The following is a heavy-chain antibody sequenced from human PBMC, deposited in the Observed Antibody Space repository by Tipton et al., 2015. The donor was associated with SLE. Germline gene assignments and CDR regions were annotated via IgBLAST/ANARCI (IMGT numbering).Heavy chain of an antibody. CDR2: IYYRGNT. CDR3: ARGRGYATTGAVYYFDY. CDR1: GGSISSHY. Sequence: TLSLTCTVSGGSISSHYWSWFRQPPGKGLEWIGYIYYRGNTKYSPSLKSRVTISLDTSRTQFSLKLSSVTAADTAVYYCARGRGYATTGAVYYFDYWGQGTLVTVSS. J-gene: IGHJ4*02. D-gene: IGHD1-14*01. V-gene: IGHV4-59*11.